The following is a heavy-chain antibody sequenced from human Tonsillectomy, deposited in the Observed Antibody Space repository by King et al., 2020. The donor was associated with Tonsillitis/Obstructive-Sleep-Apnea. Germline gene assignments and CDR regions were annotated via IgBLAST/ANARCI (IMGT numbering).Heavy chain of an antibody. V-gene: IGHV3-53*01. CDR3: ARDQDYGSGSYFHYYYYMDV. D-gene: IGHD3-10*01. J-gene: IGHJ6*03. CDR1: GFTVSSNY. CDR2: IYSGGST. Sequence: VQLVESGGGLIQPGGSLRLSCAASGFTVSSNYMSWVRQAPGKGLEWVSVIYSGGSTYYADSVKGRFTISRYNSKNTLYLQMNSLRAEDTAVYYCARDQDYGSGSYFHYYYYMDVWGKGTTVTVSS.